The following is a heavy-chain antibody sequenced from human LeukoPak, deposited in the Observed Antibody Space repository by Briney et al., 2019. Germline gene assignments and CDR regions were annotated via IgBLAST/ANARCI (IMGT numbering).Heavy chain of an antibody. CDR2: IYFSGST. V-gene: IGHV4-59*01. Sequence: PSETLSLTCTVSGGSISSYYWSWIRQPAGKGLEWIGYIYFSGSTNYNPSLKSRVTISVDTSKNQFSLKLSSVTAADTAVYYCAREGNGSGSYFIDYWGQGTLVTVSS. CDR3: AREGNGSGSYFIDY. J-gene: IGHJ4*02. D-gene: IGHD3-10*01. CDR1: GGSISSYY.